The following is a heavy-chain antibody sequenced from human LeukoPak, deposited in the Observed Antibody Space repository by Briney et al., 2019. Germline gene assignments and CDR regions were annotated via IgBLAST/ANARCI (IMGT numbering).Heavy chain of an antibody. D-gene: IGHD1-20*01. J-gene: IGHJ6*02. CDR2: INPSGGST. V-gene: IGHV1-46*01. CDR1: GYTFTSYY. Sequence: GASVKVSCKASGYTFTSYYMHWVRQAPGQGLEWMGIINPSGGSTSYAQKFQGRVTMTRDTSTSTVYMELSSLRSEDTAVYYCARDFRERRGITGPHGMDVWGQGTTVTVSS. CDR3: ARDFRERRGITGPHGMDV.